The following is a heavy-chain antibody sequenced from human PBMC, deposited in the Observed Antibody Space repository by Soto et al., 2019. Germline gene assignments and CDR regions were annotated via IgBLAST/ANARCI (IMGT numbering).Heavy chain of an antibody. J-gene: IGHJ4*02. CDR3: AKAPGGYNYGGHFDY. CDR2: ISGSGGST. D-gene: IGHD5-18*01. V-gene: IGHV3-23*01. Sequence: GGSLRLSCAASGFTFSSYAMSWVRQAPGKGLEWVSAISGSGGSTYYADSVKGRFTISRDNSKNTLYLQMNSLRAEDTAVYYCAKAPGGYNYGGHFDYWGQGTLVTVSS. CDR1: GFTFSSYA.